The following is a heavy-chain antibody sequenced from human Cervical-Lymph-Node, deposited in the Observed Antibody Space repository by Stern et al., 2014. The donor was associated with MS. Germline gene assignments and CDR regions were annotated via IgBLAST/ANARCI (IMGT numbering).Heavy chain of an antibody. CDR3: GRDLVAGSGSVDY. Sequence: VQLVESGGGLVQPGGSLRLSCGVSGFTFSSHWMHWVRQAPGKGLVLVSRIITDGSCAGYADSVKGRFTISRDNAKNTLYLQMSSLRAEDTAMYYCGRDLVAGSGSVDYWGQGTLVTVSS. J-gene: IGHJ4*02. D-gene: IGHD3-10*01. CDR2: IITDGSCA. CDR1: GFTFSSHW. V-gene: IGHV3-74*01.